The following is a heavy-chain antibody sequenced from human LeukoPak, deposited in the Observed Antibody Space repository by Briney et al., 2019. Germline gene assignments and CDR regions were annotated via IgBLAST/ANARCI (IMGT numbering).Heavy chain of an antibody. CDR1: GGSFSGYY. V-gene: IGHV4-34*01. CDR3: ARITGSYPGY. D-gene: IGHD1-26*01. Sequence: SETLSLTCAVYGGSFSGYYWSWIRQPPGKGLEWIGEINHSGTTNYNSSLKSRVTISVDTSKDQFSLRLSSVTAADTAVYYCARITGSYPGYWGQGTLVTVSS. CDR2: INHSGTT. J-gene: IGHJ4*02.